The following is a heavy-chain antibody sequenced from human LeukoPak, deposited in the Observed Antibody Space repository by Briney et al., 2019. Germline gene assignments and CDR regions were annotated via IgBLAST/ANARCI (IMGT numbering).Heavy chain of an antibody. V-gene: IGHV3-23*01. CDR1: GITLSNYG. D-gene: IGHD3-10*01. CDR2: ISDSGGRT. CDR3: AKRGVVIRVFLVGFHKEAYYFDS. J-gene: IGHJ4*02. Sequence: GGSLRLSCAVSGITLSNYGMSWVRQAPGKGLEWGAGISDSGGRTNYADSVKGRVTISRDTPKNTLYLQMNSLRAEDTAVYFCAKRGVVIRVFLVGFHKEAYYFDSWGQGALVTVSS.